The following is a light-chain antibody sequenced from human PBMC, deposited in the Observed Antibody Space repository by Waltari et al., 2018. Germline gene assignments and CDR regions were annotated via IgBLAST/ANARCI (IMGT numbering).Light chain of an antibody. V-gene: IGKV3-15*01. J-gene: IGKJ2*01. CDR3: QRYNNGGKT. Sequence: IVMTQSPATLSVSPGERAPLSCRASQSVSSSLAWYQQKPGQAPRLIIYHASTRATGVPTRFSGSGSGTEFTLTISSLQSEDFAVYYCQRYNNGGKTFGPGTKLEIK. CDR2: HAS. CDR1: QSVSSS.